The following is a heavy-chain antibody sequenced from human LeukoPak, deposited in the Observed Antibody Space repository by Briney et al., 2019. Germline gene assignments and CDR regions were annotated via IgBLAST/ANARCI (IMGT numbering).Heavy chain of an antibody. D-gene: IGHD3-16*01. Sequence: PGGSLRLSCAASGFTFSTYRMNWVRQAPGKGLEWVSSIRSRSTYLYYGDSLKARFTISRDNDKHSLSLQRHSLIAEDGAVHFCARGGEKSGFDYWGQGTLVTVSS. V-gene: IGHV3-21*01. CDR2: IRSRSTYL. J-gene: IGHJ4*02. CDR1: GFTFSTYR. CDR3: ARGGEKSGFDY.